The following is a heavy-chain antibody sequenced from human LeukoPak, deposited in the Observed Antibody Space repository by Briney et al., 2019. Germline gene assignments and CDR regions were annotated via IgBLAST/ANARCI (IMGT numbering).Heavy chain of an antibody. CDR3: AKTKGGYSSTWYYDY. CDR2: IYSGGST. Sequence: PGGSLRLSCAASGFTVSSNYMSWVRQAPGKGLEWVSVIYSGGSTYYADSVKGRYTISRDNSKNTLYLQMNSLRAEDTAVYYCAKTKGGYSSTWYYDYWGQGTLVTVSS. CDR1: GFTVSSNY. V-gene: IGHV3-66*01. J-gene: IGHJ4*02. D-gene: IGHD6-13*01.